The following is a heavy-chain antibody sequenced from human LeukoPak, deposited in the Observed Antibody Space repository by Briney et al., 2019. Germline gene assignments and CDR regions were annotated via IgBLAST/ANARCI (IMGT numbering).Heavy chain of an antibody. CDR3: ARRSLKGFYFDN. Sequence: SETLSLTCAVYGGSFSGYYWSWIRQPPGKGLEWIGEINHSGSTNYNPSLKSRVTISVDTSKNQFSLKLSSVTAADTAVYYCARRSLKGFYFDNWGQGTLVTVS. CDR1: GGSFSGYY. V-gene: IGHV4-34*01. CDR2: INHSGST. J-gene: IGHJ4*02.